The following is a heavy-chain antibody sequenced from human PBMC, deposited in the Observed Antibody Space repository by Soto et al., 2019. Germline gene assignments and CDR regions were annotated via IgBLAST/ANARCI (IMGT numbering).Heavy chain of an antibody. Sequence: SLTCAVYGESFSGFYWSWFRQPPGKGLEWIGEITHSGSTNYSPSLKSRVTISVDSSKSQFSLKMTSVTAADTAVYFCARGKYNYGYFDYWGRGILVTVSS. CDR3: ARGKYNYGYFDY. D-gene: IGHD3-10*01. CDR2: ITHSGST. V-gene: IGHV4-34*01. J-gene: IGHJ4*02. CDR1: GESFSGFY.